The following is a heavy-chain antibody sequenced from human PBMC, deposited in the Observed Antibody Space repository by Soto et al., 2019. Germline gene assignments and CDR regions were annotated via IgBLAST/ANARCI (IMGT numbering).Heavy chain of an antibody. CDR3: ARGGWGSLYGRDV. Sequence: SLRLSCAASGFTFSSNWMSWVRQAPGKGLEWVANIKQDGSEKYYVDSVKGRFTISRDNAKNSLYLQMNSLRAEDTAVYYWARGGWGSLYGRDVWGQGTSVTVFS. CDR1: GFTFSSNW. J-gene: IGHJ6*02. V-gene: IGHV3-7*01. CDR2: IKQDGSEK. D-gene: IGHD2-21*01.